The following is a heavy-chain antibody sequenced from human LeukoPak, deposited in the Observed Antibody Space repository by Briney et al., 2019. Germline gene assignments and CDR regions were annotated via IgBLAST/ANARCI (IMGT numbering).Heavy chain of an antibody. CDR3: ARDLDQYSGRFGGFGHDF. CDR2: ISAYNGNT. D-gene: IGHD1-26*01. CDR1: GGTFSNYA. Sequence: GASVKVSCKASGGTFSNYAISWVRQAPGQGLEWMGWISAYNGNTNYAQKLQGRVTMTTDTSTSTAYMELRSLRSDDTAVYYCARDLDQYSGRFGGFGHDFWGQGTLVTVSS. J-gene: IGHJ4*02. V-gene: IGHV1-18*01.